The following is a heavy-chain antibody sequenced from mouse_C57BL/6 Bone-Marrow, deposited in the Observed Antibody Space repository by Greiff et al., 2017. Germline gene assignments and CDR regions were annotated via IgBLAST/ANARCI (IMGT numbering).Heavy chain of an antibody. CDR1: GFTFSNYW. CDR3: TSHGSGKYYYAMDY. V-gene: IGHV6-3*01. Sequence: EVQLQESGGGLVQPGGSMKLSCVASGFTFSNYWMNWVRQSPEKGLEWVAQIRLKSDNYATHYAESVKGRFTISRDDSKSSVYLQMNNLRAEDTGIYYCTSHGSGKYYYAMDYWGQGTSVTVSS. CDR2: IRLKSDNYAT. J-gene: IGHJ4*01. D-gene: IGHD3-1*01.